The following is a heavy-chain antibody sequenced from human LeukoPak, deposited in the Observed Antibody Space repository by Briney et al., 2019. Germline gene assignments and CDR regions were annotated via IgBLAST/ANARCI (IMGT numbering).Heavy chain of an antibody. CDR1: GYTFTGYY. Sequence: ASVKVSCKASGYTFTGYYMHWVRQAPGQGLERMGRINPNSGGTNYAQKFQGRVTMTRDTSISTAYMELSGLRSDDTAVYYCARVFKGSGWYGEFDYWGQGTLVTVSS. D-gene: IGHD6-19*01. V-gene: IGHV1-2*06. CDR3: ARVFKGSGWYGEFDY. J-gene: IGHJ4*02. CDR2: INPNSGGT.